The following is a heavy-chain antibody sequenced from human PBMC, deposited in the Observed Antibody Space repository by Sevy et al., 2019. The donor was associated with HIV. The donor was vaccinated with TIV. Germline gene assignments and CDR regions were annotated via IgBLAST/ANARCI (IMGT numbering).Heavy chain of an antibody. D-gene: IGHD3-3*01. V-gene: IGHV3-74*01. Sequence: GGSLRLSCAASGFTFSSYWMHWVRQAPGKGLVWVSRINSDGSSTSYADSVKGRFTISRDNAKNTLYLQMNSLRAEDTAVYYCARDLTIFGVVTQDYYYYGMDVWGQGTTVTVSS. CDR2: INSDGSST. CDR3: ARDLTIFGVVTQDYYYYGMDV. J-gene: IGHJ6*02. CDR1: GFTFSSYW.